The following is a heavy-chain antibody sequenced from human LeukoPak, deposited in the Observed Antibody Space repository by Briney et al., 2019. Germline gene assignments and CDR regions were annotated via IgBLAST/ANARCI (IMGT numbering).Heavy chain of an antibody. D-gene: IGHD3-10*01. V-gene: IGHV3-23*01. CDR1: GFTFSSYA. Sequence: GGSPRLSCAASGFTFSSYAMSWVRQAQGKGLEWVSAISGSGGSTYYADSVKGRFTISRDNSKSTLYLQMNSLRAEDTAVYYCAKDGASGVDYWGQGTLVTVSS. J-gene: IGHJ4*02. CDR2: ISGSGGST. CDR3: AKDGASGVDY.